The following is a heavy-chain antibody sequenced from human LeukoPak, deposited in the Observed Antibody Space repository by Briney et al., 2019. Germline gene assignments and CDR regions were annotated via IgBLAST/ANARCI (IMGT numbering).Heavy chain of an antibody. J-gene: IGHJ6*02. CDR1: GGTFSSYA. D-gene: IGHD2-2*01. V-gene: IGHV1-69*04. CDR3: ASPRSDIVVVPAASNYYYGMDV. Sequence: SVKVSCKASGGTFSSYAISWVRQAPGQGFEWMGRIIPILGIANYAQKFQGRVTITADKSTSTAYMELSSLRSEDTAVYYCASPRSDIVVVPAASNYYYGMDVWGQGTTVTVSS. CDR2: IIPILGIA.